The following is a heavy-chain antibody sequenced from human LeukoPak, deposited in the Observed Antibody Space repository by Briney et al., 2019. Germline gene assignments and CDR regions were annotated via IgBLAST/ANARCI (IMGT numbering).Heavy chain of an antibody. CDR3: ATRGNYYGYFDY. J-gene: IGHJ4*02. V-gene: IGHV3-23*01. Sequence: GGSLRLSCATSGLTLDTCAMTWVRQAPGKGLEWVSTISGNGGSTYYAGSVKGRFAISKDISKSTLYLAMNSLTGEDTAIYFCATRGNYYGYFDYWAQGTLVTVSS. CDR1: GLTLDTCA. CDR2: ISGNGGST. D-gene: IGHD5-18*01.